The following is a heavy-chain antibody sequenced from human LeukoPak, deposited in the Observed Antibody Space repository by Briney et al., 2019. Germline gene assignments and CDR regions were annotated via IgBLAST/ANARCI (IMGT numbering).Heavy chain of an antibody. CDR1: GYSISNGYY. Sequence: PSETLSLTRTVSGYSISNGYYWAWIRQPPGKGLEWIGSIYLSGDTYYNPSLKSRVTISVDTSKNHFSLNLTSVTAADTALYYCARERVAGSSLDNWGQGTLVIVSS. CDR2: IYLSGDT. J-gene: IGHJ4*02. CDR3: ARERVAGSSLDN. D-gene: IGHD6-19*01. V-gene: IGHV4-38-2*02.